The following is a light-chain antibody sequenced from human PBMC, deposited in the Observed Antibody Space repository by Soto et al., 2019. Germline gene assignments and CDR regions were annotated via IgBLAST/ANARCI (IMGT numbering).Light chain of an antibody. Sequence: EIVMTQSPATLSLSPGERATLSCRASQSVSSYLAWYQQKPGQAPRLLIYDASNRATGIPARFSGSGSGTDFTLTISSLEPEDFAVYYCQQRSNWPRFTFGHGTKV. CDR3: QQRSNWPRFT. J-gene: IGKJ3*01. CDR2: DAS. CDR1: QSVSSY. V-gene: IGKV3-11*01.